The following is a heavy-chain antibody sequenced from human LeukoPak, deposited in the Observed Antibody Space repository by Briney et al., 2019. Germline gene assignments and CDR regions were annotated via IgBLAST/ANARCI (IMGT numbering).Heavy chain of an antibody. CDR2: IIPIFGTA. V-gene: IGHV1-69*05. CDR3: ARGGGPYCSSTSCYTNWFDP. Sequence: GSSVKVSCKASGGTFSSYAISWVRQAPGQGLEWMGGIIPIFGTANYAQKFQGRVTITTDESTSTAYMELSSLRSEDTAVYYCARGGGPYCSSTSCYTNWFDPWGQGTLVTVSS. D-gene: IGHD2-2*02. J-gene: IGHJ5*02. CDR1: GGTFSSYA.